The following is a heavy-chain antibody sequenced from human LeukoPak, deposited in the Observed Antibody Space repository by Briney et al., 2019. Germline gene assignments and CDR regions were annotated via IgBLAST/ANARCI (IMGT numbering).Heavy chain of an antibody. V-gene: IGHV1-69*01. J-gene: IGHJ5*02. CDR1: GCTFSSYA. CDR3: AREAVGGYCSSTSCNQRWFDP. D-gene: IGHD2-2*03. Sequence: SSVNVSCKASGCTFSSYAISWVRQAPGQGLEWMGGIIPIFGTANYAQKFQGRVTITADESTSTAYMELSSLRSEDTAVYYCAREAVGGYCSSTSCNQRWFDPWGQGTLVTVSS. CDR2: IIPIFGTA.